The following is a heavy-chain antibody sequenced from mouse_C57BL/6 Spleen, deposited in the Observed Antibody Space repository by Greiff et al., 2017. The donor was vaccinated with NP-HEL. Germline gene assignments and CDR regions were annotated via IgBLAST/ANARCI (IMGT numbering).Heavy chain of an antibody. J-gene: IGHJ3*01. Sequence: EVQLQQSGTVLARPGASVKMSCKTSGYTFTSYWMHWVKQRPGQGLEWIGAIYPGNSDTSYNQKFKGKAKLTAVTSASTAYMELSSLTNEDSAVYDCTRDYDYDEDFAYWGQGTLVTVSA. V-gene: IGHV1-5*01. D-gene: IGHD2-4*01. CDR1: GYTFTSYW. CDR3: TRDYDYDEDFAY. CDR2: IYPGNSDT.